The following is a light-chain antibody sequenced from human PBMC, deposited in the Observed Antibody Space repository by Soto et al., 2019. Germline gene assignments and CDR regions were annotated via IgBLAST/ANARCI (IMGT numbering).Light chain of an antibody. CDR2: GNT. CDR3: QSYENSLSAPYV. Sequence: QSVLTQPPSVSWAPGQRVTISCPGSSSDIGAGNNVHWYQQLPGRAPKLLIYGNTNRPSGVPDRFSGSKSGTSASLAITGLQDEDEADYYCQSYENSLSAPYVFGTGTKVTVL. V-gene: IGLV1-40*01. CDR1: SSDIGAGNN. J-gene: IGLJ1*01.